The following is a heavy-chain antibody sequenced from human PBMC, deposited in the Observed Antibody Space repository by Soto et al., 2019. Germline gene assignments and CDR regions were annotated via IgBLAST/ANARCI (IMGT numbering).Heavy chain of an antibody. CDR3: ARDSRERDAFDS. D-gene: IGHD1-26*01. Sequence: QVQLQESGPGLVKPSQTLSLTCTVSGGSISSGDYYWSWIRQPPGKGLEWVGYSYYSDSTYHNPSLNSRVPISVDTSKDQVSLKLSSVTAADSAVYYCARDSRERDAFDSWGQGTMVTVSS. CDR1: GGSISSGDYY. V-gene: IGHV4-30-4*01. J-gene: IGHJ3*02. CDR2: SYYSDST.